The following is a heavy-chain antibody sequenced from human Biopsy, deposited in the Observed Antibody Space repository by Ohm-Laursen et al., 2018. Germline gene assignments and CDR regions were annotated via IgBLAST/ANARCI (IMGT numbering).Heavy chain of an antibody. V-gene: IGHV1-46*01. CDR3: ARNTGWYGDLYYFDY. D-gene: IGHD6-19*01. CDR2: INPSGSTT. Sequence: ASVKVSCKVSGYSFTSYYMHWVRQAPGQGLEGMGIINPSGSTTSYPQTFQGRVTMTRDTSKRTVYMGLSSLSPASTAVSFCARNTGWYGDLYYFDYWGQGTLVTVSS. J-gene: IGHJ4*02. CDR1: GYSFTSYY.